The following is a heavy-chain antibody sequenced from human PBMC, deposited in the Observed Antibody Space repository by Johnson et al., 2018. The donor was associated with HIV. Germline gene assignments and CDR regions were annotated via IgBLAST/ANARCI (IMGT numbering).Heavy chain of an antibody. D-gene: IGHD2-2*01. CDR1: GFTFSSYD. CDR2: IGTAGDT. V-gene: IGHV3-13*01. Sequence: VQVVESGGGLVKPGGSLRLSCAASGFTFSSYDMHWVRQATGKGLEWVSAIGTAGDTSYPGSVKDRFTISRENAKNSLYLHMNSLSAGDTAVYYCARDYASDAVDSWGQGTMVTVSS. CDR3: ARDYASDAVDS. J-gene: IGHJ3*02.